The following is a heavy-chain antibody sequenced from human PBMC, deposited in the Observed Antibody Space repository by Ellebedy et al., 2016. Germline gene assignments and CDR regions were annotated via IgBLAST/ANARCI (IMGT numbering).Heavy chain of an antibody. Sequence: GESLKISXTASGFTFSSYAMSWVRQAPGKGLEWVSTISGSGDKTSYADSVKGRLTISRDNSKNTLYLQMNSLRAEDTAVYYCADGERTYYDYNRPLPWGQGTLVTVSS. D-gene: IGHD3-3*01. CDR3: ADGERTYYDYNRPLP. CDR1: GFTFSSYA. J-gene: IGHJ5*02. V-gene: IGHV3-23*01. CDR2: ISGSGDKT.